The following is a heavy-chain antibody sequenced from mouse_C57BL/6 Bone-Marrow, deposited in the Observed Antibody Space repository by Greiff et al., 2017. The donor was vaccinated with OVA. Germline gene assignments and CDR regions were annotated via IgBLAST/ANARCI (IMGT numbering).Heavy chain of an antibody. CDR3: ARHELFAY. V-gene: IGHV5-6*02. CDR2: ISSGGSYT. J-gene: IGHJ3*01. Sequence: DVMLVESGGDLVKPGGSLKLSCAASGFTFSSYGMSWVRQTPDKRLEWVATISSGGSYTYYPDSVKGRFTISRDNAKNTLYLQMSRLKSEDTAMYYCARHELFAYWGQGTLVTVSA. CDR1: GFTFSSYG.